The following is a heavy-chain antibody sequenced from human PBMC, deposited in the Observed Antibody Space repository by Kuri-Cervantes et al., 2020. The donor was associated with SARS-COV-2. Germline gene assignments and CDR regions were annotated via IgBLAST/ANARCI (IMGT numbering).Heavy chain of an antibody. Sequence: GSLRVSCAVYGGSFSGYYWSWIRQPPGKGLEWIGEINHSGSTNYNPSLKSRVTMSADTSKNQFSLRLISVTAADTAVYYCARGQWMVKGAFHIWGQGTMVTVSS. CDR1: GGSFSGYY. CDR3: ARGQWMVKGAFHI. J-gene: IGHJ3*02. CDR2: INHSGST. V-gene: IGHV4-34*01. D-gene: IGHD6-19*01.